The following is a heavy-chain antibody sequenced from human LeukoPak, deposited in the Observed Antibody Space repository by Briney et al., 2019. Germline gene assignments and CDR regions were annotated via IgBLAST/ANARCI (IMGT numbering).Heavy chain of an antibody. CDR2: IYVGDSGA. D-gene: IGHD2-15*01. CDR1: GFSFTTYW. CDR3: ARHPTMTISTPAFDL. V-gene: IGHV5-51*01. Sequence: GESLKISCKGSGFSFTTYWIGWVRQMPGKGLEWMGIIYVGDSGAKYNPSFHGQVNISVDKSMNTAYLQWSSLKASDTAMYFCARHPTMTISTPAFDLWGQGTMVVVS. J-gene: IGHJ3*01.